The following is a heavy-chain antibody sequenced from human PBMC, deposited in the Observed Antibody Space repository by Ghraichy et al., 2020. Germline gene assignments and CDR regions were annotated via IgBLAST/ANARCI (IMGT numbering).Heavy chain of an antibody. J-gene: IGHJ6*03. CDR1: GFTFSSYS. V-gene: IGHV3-21*01. CDR3: AREGPLNSYYYYMDV. CDR2: ISSSSSYI. Sequence: GGSLRLSCAASGFTFSSYSMNWVRQAPGKGLEWVSSISSSSSYIYYADSVKGRFTISRDNAKNSLYLQMNSLRAEDTAVYYCAREGPLNSYYYYMDVWGKGTTVTVSS.